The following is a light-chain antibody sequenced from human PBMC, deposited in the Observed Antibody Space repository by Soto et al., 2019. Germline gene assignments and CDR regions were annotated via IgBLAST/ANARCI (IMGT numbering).Light chain of an antibody. CDR1: QAFGKL. J-gene: IGKJ4*01. Sequence: DIQMTQSPSSVSASVGDRVIITCRASQAFGKLLAWYQQKRGKAPKLLIYGISTLQIGVPSRFSGSESGTDFTLTISSVQPEDSATYYCQQADTFPLTFGGGTEVEIK. CDR2: GIS. V-gene: IGKV1-12*01. CDR3: QQADTFPLT.